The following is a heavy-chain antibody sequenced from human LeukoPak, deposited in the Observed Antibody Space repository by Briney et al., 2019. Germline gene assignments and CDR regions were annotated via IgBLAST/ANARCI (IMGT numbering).Heavy chain of an antibody. J-gene: IGHJ4*02. V-gene: IGHV4-38-2*02. Sequence: SGTLSLTCSVSSFSISSGHYWGWIRQPPGKGLEWIGSIYHSGPTYYNPSLKSRVTISVDTSKNHFSLTLTSVTAADTAVYYWARDVERFDHRGQGTLVTVSS. CDR1: SFSISSGHY. CDR2: IYHSGPT. CDR3: ARDVERFDH.